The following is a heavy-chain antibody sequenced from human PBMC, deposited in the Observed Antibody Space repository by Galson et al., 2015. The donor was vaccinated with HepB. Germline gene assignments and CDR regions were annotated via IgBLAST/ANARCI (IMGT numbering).Heavy chain of an antibody. D-gene: IGHD1-26*01. CDR2: VDPEDGET. CDR3: ATETSGSYGGG. V-gene: IGHV1-69-2*01. Sequence: VKVSCKASGYTFTDYYMHWVQQAPGRGLEWMGLVDPEDGETIYAEKFQGRVTITADTSTDTAYMELSSLRSEDTAVYYCATETSGSYGGGWGQGTLVTVSS. J-gene: IGHJ4*02. CDR1: GYTFTDYY.